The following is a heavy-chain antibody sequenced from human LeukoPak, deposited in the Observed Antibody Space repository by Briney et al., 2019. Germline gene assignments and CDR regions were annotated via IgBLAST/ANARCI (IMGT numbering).Heavy chain of an antibody. D-gene: IGHD2-2*02. CDR1: GGSISSYY. CDR2: IYYSGST. J-gene: IGHJ4*02. Sequence: ASETLSLTCTVSGGSISSYYWSWIRQPPGKGLEWIGYIYYSGSTNYNPSFKSRVTISVDTSKNQFSLRLSSVTAADTAVYYCARRGYCSGTNCYIFDYWGQGTLVTVSS. V-gene: IGHV4-59*08. CDR3: ARRGYCSGTNCYIFDY.